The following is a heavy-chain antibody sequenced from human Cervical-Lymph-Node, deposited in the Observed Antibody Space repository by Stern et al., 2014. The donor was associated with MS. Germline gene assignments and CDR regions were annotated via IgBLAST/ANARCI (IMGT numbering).Heavy chain of an antibody. J-gene: IGHJ6*02. Sequence: QLVQSGGGVVQPGRSLRLSCAASGFTFVNYAMNWVRQPPGKGLEWVAFISYDGDNKFYADSVKGRFTISRDNPKSTLYLQLNSLRVEDTAVYYCARVEAYRSFLGHDYGMDVWGQGTTVSVSS. CDR1: GFTFVNYA. V-gene: IGHV3-30-3*01. D-gene: IGHD6-6*01. CDR3: ARVEAYRSFLGHDYGMDV. CDR2: ISYDGDNK.